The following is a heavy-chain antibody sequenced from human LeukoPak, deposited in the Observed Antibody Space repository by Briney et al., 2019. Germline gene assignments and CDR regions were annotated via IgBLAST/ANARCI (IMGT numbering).Heavy chain of an antibody. V-gene: IGHV3-23*01. Sequence: GGSLRLSCAASGFSFSSYFMTWARQPPGKGLEWVSSIGGGGYTSYYADSVRGRFTISRDNSKNSMYLQMSSLRAEDTAIYYCAEVESSYCRIWGQGTLVTVSS. CDR2: IGGGGYTS. CDR3: AEVESSYCRI. CDR1: GFSFSSYF. D-gene: IGHD6-19*01. J-gene: IGHJ4*02.